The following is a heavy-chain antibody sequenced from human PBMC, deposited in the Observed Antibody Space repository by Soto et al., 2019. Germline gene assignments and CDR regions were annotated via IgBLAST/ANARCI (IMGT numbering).Heavy chain of an antibody. CDR3: ARGDSTDCSNGVCSFFYNHDMDV. CDR2: INPRSGGT. J-gene: IGHJ6*02. Sequence: ASVKVSCKASGYSFTDYHIHWVRQAPGQGLEWLGRINPRSGGTSTAQKFQGWVTMTTDTSISTASMELTRLTSDGTAIYYCARGDSTDCSNGVCSFFYNHDMDVWGQGTTVTVSS. CDR1: GYSFTDYH. D-gene: IGHD2-8*01. V-gene: IGHV1-2*04.